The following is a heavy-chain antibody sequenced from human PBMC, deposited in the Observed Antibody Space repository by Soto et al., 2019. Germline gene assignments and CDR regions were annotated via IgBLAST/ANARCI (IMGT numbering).Heavy chain of an antibody. J-gene: IGHJ4*02. D-gene: IGHD6-13*01. CDR1: GFTFSSYE. CDR2: ISSSGSTI. Sequence: LRLSCAASGFTFSSYEMNWVRQAPGKGLEWVSYISSSGSTIYYADSVKGRFTISRDNAKNSLYLQMNSLRAEDTAVYYCARAPGYSSSWLSYYFDYWGQGTLVTVSS. CDR3: ARAPGYSSSWLSYYFDY. V-gene: IGHV3-48*03.